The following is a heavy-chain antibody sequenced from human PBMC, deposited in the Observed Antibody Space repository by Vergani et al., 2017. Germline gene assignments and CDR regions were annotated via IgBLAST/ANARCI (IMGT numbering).Heavy chain of an antibody. D-gene: IGHD2-2*01. CDR2: INPNSGGT. CDR1: GYTFTGYY. CDR3: ARASGYCSSTSCYGWYYFDY. Sequence: QVQLVQSGAEVKKPGASVKVSCKASGYTFTGYYMHWVRQAPGQGLEWMGWINPNSGGTNYAQKFQGRVTMTRDTSISTAYMELSRLRSDDTAVYYCARASGYCSSTSCYGWYYFDYWGQGTLVTVSS. J-gene: IGHJ4*02. V-gene: IGHV1-2*02.